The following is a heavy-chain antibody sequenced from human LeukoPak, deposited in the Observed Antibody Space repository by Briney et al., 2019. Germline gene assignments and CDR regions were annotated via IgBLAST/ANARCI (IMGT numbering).Heavy chain of an antibody. CDR2: IKPNSGAT. CDR3: ARTAEASSSWFDP. D-gene: IGHD3-10*01. V-gene: IGHV1-2*02. Sequence: ASVTVSCKASGYTFTGYCMHWVRQAPGQGLEWMGWIKPNSGATKYAQKFQGRVTMTRDTSISTVYMELSSLESDDTAVYYCARTAEASSSWFDPWGQGTLVTVSS. CDR1: GYTFTGYC. J-gene: IGHJ5*02.